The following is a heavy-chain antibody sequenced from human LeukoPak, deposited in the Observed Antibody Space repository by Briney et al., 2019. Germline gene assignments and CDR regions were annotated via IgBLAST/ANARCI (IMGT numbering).Heavy chain of an antibody. Sequence: GGSLRLSCAASGFIFRSYPMHWVRQAPGKGLEWVAVISFDGSNEYYADSVKGRFTISRDNAKNSLYLQMNSLRAEDTAIYYCAREDDWNYEDYWGQGTLVTVSS. CDR2: ISFDGSNE. CDR1: GFIFRSYP. D-gene: IGHD1-7*01. J-gene: IGHJ4*02. V-gene: IGHV3-30*04. CDR3: AREDDWNYEDY.